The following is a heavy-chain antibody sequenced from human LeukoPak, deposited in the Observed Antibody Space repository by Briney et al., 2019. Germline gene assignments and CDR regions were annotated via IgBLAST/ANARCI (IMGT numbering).Heavy chain of an antibody. CDR3: ARWDRHNYDAGHFDY. CDR2: IYYSGTT. J-gene: IGHJ4*02. Sequence: KPGGSLRLSCAASGFTFSNYGMSWVRQPPGKGLEWIGTIYYSGTTYYNPSLKSRVTISVDTSKNQFSLKLSSVTAADTAVYYCARWDRHNYDAGHFDYWGQGTLVTVSS. CDR1: GFTFSNYG. D-gene: IGHD3-22*01. V-gene: IGHV4-38-2*01.